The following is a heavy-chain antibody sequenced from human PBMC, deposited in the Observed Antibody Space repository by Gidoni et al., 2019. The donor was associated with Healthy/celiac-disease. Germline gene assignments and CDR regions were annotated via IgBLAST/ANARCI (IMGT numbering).Heavy chain of an antibody. CDR1: GFTFSCYG. J-gene: IGHJ4*02. Sequence: QVQLVESGGGVVQPGRSLRLSCEGSGFTFSCYGMHWVRQAPGKGMEWVAVIWYDVSNKYYADSVKGRFTISRDNSKNTLYLQMNSLRAEDTAVYYCARDQYLGSSGWLVYWGQGTLVTVSS. D-gene: IGHD6-19*01. CDR2: IWYDVSNK. CDR3: ARDQYLGSSGWLVY. V-gene: IGHV3-33*01.